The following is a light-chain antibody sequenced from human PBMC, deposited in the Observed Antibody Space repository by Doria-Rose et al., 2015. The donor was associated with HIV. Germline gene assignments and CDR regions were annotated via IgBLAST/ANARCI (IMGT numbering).Light chain of an antibody. CDR2: GAS. Sequence: LSCRASQSVSSNLAWYQQKPGQAPRLLIYGASTRATGIPARFSGSGSGTEFTLTISSLQSEDFAVYYCQQYNNWPPWTFGQGTKVEIK. V-gene: IGKV3-15*01. CDR3: QQYNNWPPWT. CDR1: QSVSSN. J-gene: IGKJ1*01.